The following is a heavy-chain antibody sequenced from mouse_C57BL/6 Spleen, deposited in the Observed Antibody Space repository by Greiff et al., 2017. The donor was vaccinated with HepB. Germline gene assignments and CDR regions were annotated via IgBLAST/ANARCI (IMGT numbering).Heavy chain of an antibody. V-gene: IGHV1-39*01. CDR2: INPNYGTT. CDR3: ARGVIYDGYYVGAMDY. J-gene: IGHJ4*01. D-gene: IGHD2-3*01. Sequence: VQLQQSGPELVKPGASVKISCKASGYSFTDYNMNWVKQSNGKSLEWIGVINPNYGTTSYNQKFKGKATLTVDQSSSTAYMQLNSLTSEDSAVYYWARGVIYDGYYVGAMDYWGQGTSVTVSS. CDR1: GYSFTDYN.